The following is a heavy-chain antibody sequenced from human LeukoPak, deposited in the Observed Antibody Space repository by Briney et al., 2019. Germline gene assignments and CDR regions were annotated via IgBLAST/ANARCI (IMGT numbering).Heavy chain of an antibody. CDR1: GFTVSGTY. V-gene: IGHV3-66*01. D-gene: IGHD3-10*01. CDR2: IYTRGGT. J-gene: IGHJ6*03. Sequence: GGSLRLSCAASGFTVSGTYMAWVRQAPGKGLDWVSVIYTRGGTYDAASVKGRFTISRDTSKNTLDLQMNSLRLEDTAVYYCVKGSGITGRPSYYYYLDVWGNGTTVTVSS. CDR3: VKGSGITGRPSYYYYLDV.